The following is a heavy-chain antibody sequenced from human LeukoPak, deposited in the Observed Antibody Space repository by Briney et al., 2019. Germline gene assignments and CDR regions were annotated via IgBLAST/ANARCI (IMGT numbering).Heavy chain of an antibody. CDR2: INHSGST. V-gene: IGHV4-34*01. CDR3: LIGSTIFGVVIINY. J-gene: IGHJ4*02. CDR1: GYSFRDYY. D-gene: IGHD3-3*01. Sequence: SETQPLTYAVCGYSFRDYYRLWLRQPAGKGLDGMGEINHSGSTNYNPPLHSRVTIQVDTSKNQFFLTLSSLTAADTAVYYCLIGSTIFGVVIINYWGQGTLLSVSS.